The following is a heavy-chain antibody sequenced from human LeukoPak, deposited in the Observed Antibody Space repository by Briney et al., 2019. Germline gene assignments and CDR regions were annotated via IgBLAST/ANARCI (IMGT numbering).Heavy chain of an antibody. CDR1: GLAFSSYS. CDR2: ISYDGSDE. Sequence: GGSLRLSCVASGLAFSSYSMHWVRQAPGKGLEWVGVISYDGSDEYYTDSVKGRFTISRDNSKNTLYLQMNSLRAEDTAVYYCARALGHYYGSGGNYYFDYWGQGTLVTVSS. V-gene: IGHV3-30*14. CDR3: ARALGHYYGSGGNYYFDY. D-gene: IGHD3-10*01. J-gene: IGHJ4*02.